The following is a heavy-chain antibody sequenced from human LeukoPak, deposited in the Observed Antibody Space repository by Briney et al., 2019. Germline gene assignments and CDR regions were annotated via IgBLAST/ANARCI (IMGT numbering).Heavy chain of an antibody. D-gene: IGHD3-22*01. CDR3: ARYYYDSSGYYYFDY. CDR2: IIPIFGTA. Sequence: SVKVSCKASGGTFSSYAISWVRQAPGQGLEWMGGIIPIFGTANYAQKFRGRVTITADESTSTAYMELSSLRSEDTAVYYCARYYYDSSGYYYFDYWGQGTLVTVSS. V-gene: IGHV1-69*13. CDR1: GGTFSSYA. J-gene: IGHJ4*02.